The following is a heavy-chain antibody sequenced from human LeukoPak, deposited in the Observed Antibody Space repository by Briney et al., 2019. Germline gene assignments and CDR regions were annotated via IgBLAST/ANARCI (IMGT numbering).Heavy chain of an antibody. Sequence: SQTLSLTCAISGDSVSSNSAAWNWIRQPPSRGLEWLGRTYYRSKWYNDYAVSVKSRIAINPDTSKNQFSLQLNSVTPEDTAVYYCAREGNYDFWSGYYSSFYYYYGMDVWGQGTTVTVSS. D-gene: IGHD3-3*01. J-gene: IGHJ6*02. CDR2: TYYRSKWYN. CDR3: AREGNYDFWSGYYSSFYYYYGMDV. V-gene: IGHV6-1*01. CDR1: GDSVSSNSAA.